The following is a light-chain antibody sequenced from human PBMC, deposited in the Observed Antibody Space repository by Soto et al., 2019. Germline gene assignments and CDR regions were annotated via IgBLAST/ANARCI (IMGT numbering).Light chain of an antibody. CDR2: EVS. CDR1: SSDVGGYNY. J-gene: IGLJ2*01. CDR3: TSYAGSNNVV. V-gene: IGLV2-8*01. Sequence: QSALTQPPSASGSPGQSVTLSCTGTSSDVGGYNYVSWYQQHPGKAPQLMIYEVSKRPSGVPDRFSGSKSGNTASLTVSGLQAEDEADYYGTSYAGSNNVVFGGGTKRTVL.